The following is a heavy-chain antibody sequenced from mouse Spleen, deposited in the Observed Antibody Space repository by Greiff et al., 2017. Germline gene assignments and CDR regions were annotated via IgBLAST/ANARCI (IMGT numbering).Heavy chain of an antibody. CDR3: ARQWGYDDRMDY. Sequence: EVHLVESGGGLVKPGGSLKLSCAASGFTFSDYGMAWVRQAPGKGPEWVAFISNLDYSIYYADTVTGRFTISRENAKNTLYLEMSSLRSEDTAMYYCARQWGYDDRMDYWGQGTSVTVSS. J-gene: IGHJ4*01. CDR2: ISNLDYSI. CDR1: GFTFSDYG. V-gene: IGHV5-15*01. D-gene: IGHD2-2*01.